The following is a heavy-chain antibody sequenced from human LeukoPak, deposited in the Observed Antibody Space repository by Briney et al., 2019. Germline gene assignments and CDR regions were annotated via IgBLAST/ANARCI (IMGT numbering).Heavy chain of an antibody. V-gene: IGHV4-4*02. Sequence: PSGTLSLTCAVSGGSISSSNWWSCVRQPPGKGLEWIGEIYHSGSTNYNPSLKSRVTISVDKSKNQFSLKLSSVTAADTAVYYCAKLGTAYWYFDLWGRGTLVTVSS. CDR2: IYHSGST. CDR1: GGSISSSNW. CDR3: AKLGTAYWYFDL. D-gene: IGHD7-27*01. J-gene: IGHJ2*01.